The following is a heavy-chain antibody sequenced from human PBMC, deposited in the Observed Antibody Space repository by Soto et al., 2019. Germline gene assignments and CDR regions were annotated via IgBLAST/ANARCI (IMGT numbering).Heavy chain of an antibody. V-gene: IGHV1-18*01. CDR3: ARDAPPTDY. Sequence: QVQLVQSGAEVKKPGASVKVSCKTSGYTFTSYHISWVRQATGQGLEWMGWISAYNIKTNYAQKFQGRVTMTTDTLTSTGYMERRSLRSDDTAVYYCARDAPPTDYWGQGTLVTVSS. J-gene: IGHJ4*02. CDR1: GYTFTSYH. CDR2: ISAYNIKT.